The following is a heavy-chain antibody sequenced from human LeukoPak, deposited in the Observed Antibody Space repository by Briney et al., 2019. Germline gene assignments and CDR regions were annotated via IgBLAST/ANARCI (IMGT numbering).Heavy chain of an antibody. J-gene: IGHJ6*02. CDR2: ISYDGSNK. CDR1: GFTFSSYG. D-gene: IGHD5-12*01. CDR3: AKVFRSRVWWLSYYYYGMDV. V-gene: IGHV3-30*18. Sequence: PGRSLRLSCAASGFTFSSYGMHWVRQAPGKGLEWVAVISYDGSNKYYADSVKGRFTISRDNSKNTLCLQMNSLRAEDTAVYYCAKVFRSRVWWLSYYYYGMDVWGQGTTVTVSS.